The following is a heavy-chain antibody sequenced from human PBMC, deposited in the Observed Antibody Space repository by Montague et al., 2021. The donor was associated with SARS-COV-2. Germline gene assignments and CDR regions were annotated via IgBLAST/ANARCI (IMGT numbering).Heavy chain of an antibody. CDR1: GGSFSDYY. V-gene: IGHV4-34*01. CDR3: ARAAMNTVTKTDY. Sequence: SETLSLTCSVYGGSFSDYYWSWVRQPPGKGLEWIGEITHNTGASYNPSLKSRVSISVDTSKSQFSLRLTSVTAADTAVYYCARAAMNTVTKTDYWGQGTLVTVSS. J-gene: IGHJ4*02. CDR2: ITHNTGA. D-gene: IGHD4-17*01.